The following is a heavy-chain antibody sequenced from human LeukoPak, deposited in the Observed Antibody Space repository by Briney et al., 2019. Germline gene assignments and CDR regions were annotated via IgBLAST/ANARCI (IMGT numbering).Heavy chain of an antibody. CDR1: GASINSHY. D-gene: IGHD1-26*01. CDR2: IYYSGST. Sequence: SETLSLTCTVSGASINSHYWSWIRQPPGKGLEWIGYIYYSGSTNYNPSLKSRVTISVDTSKNQFSLKLSSVTAADTAVYYCARSGSYYGWYFDLWGRGTLVTVSS. J-gene: IGHJ2*01. V-gene: IGHV4-59*11. CDR3: ARSGSYYGWYFDL.